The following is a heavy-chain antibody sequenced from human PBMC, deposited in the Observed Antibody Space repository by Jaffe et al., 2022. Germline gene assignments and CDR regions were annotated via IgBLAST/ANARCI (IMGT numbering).Heavy chain of an antibody. V-gene: IGHV4-39*01. D-gene: IGHD6-6*01. J-gene: IGHJ4*02. CDR2: IYYSGST. Sequence: QLQLQESGPGLVKPSETLSLTCTVSGGSISSSSYYWGWIRQPPGKGLEWIGSIYYSGSTYYNPSLKSRVTISVDTSKNQFSLKLSSVTAADTAVYYCAGPGGSSSSFDYWGQGTLVTVSS. CDR1: GGSISSSSYY. CDR3: AGPGGSSSSFDY.